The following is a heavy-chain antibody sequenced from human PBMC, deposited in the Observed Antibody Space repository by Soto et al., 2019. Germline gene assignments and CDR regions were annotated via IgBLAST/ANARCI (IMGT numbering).Heavy chain of an antibody. J-gene: IGHJ5*02. CDR3: ARAIAAARMSWFDP. CDR1: GGSISSYY. CDR2: IYYSGST. D-gene: IGHD6-13*01. Sequence: SETLSLTCTVSGGSISSYYWSWIRQPPGKGLEWIGYIYYSGSTNYNPSLKSRVTISVDTSKNQFSLKLSSVTAADTAVYYCARAIAAARMSWFDPWGQGTLVTVYS. V-gene: IGHV4-59*01.